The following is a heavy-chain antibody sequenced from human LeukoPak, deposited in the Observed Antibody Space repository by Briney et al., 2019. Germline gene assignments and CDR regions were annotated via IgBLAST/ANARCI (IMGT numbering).Heavy chain of an antibody. CDR2: IYYSGTT. CDR1: GGSISCSCYY. V-gene: IGHV4-39*07. Sequence: SETLSLTSTVSGGSISCSCYYWGCVRHPPGNGLECTGNIYYSGTTYYNPSLNSRVTISLDTSKNHFSLNLSSVTAADTAVYYCARGYSTYYYYMDVWGKGTTVTVSS. CDR3: ARGYSTYYYYMDV. D-gene: IGHD2-21*01. J-gene: IGHJ6*03.